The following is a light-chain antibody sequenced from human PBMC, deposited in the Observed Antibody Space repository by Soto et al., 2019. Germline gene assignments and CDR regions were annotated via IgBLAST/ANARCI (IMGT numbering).Light chain of an antibody. CDR2: EAS. J-gene: IGKJ5*01. Sequence: EIVLTQSPATLSLSPGDRATLSCRASQSVASYLAWYQQKPGQTPRLLIYEASNRATGVPARFSGSGSGTDFTLTISRLDPEDFAVYYRQQRSNWPSFGQGTRLEIK. CDR3: QQRSNWPS. CDR1: QSVASY. V-gene: IGKV3-11*01.